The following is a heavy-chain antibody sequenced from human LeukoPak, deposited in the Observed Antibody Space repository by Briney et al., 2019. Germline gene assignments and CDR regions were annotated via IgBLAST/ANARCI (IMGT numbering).Heavy chain of an antibody. D-gene: IGHD2-2*01. Sequence: GESLKISCKGSGYSFTSYWIGWVRQMPGKGLEWMGIIYPGDSDTRYSPSFQGQVTISADKSISTAYLQWSSLKASDTAMYYCARGYCSSTSCYVLDYWGQGTLVTVSS. V-gene: IGHV5-51*01. CDR2: IYPGDSDT. CDR1: GYSFTSYW. J-gene: IGHJ4*02. CDR3: ARGYCSSTSCYVLDY.